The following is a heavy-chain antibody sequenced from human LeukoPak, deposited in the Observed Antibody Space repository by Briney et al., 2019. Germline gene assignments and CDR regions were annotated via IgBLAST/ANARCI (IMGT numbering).Heavy chain of an antibody. V-gene: IGHV4-38-2*02. J-gene: IGHJ3*02. CDR2: IYHSGST. CDR1: GYSISSGYY. D-gene: IGHD1-26*01. Sequence: PSETLSLTCTVSGYSISSGYYWGWIRQPPGKGLEWIGSIYHSGSTYYNPSLKSRVTISVDTSKNQFSLKLSSVTAADTAVYYCARADSGSYYDGAFDIWGQGTMVTVSS. CDR3: ARADSGSYYDGAFDI.